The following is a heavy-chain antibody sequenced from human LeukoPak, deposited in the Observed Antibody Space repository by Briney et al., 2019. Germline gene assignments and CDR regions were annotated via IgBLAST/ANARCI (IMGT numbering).Heavy chain of an antibody. CDR3: ARSGGEAYSSSFYYYYGMDV. D-gene: IGHD6-13*01. Sequence: PSETLSLTCTVSGGSISSYYWSWIRQPPGKGLGWIGYTYYSVSTNYNPSCKSRVTISVDTSKNQFSLKLSSVTAADTAVYYCARSGGEAYSSSFYYYYGMDVWGQGTTVTVSS. V-gene: IGHV4-59*01. CDR1: GGSISSYY. CDR2: TYYSVST. J-gene: IGHJ6*02.